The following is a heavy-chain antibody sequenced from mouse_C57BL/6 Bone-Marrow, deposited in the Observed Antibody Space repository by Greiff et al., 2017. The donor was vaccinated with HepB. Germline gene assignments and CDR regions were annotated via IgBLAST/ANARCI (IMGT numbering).Heavy chain of an antibody. V-gene: IGHV1-55*01. D-gene: IGHD1-1*01. Sequence: QVQLQQPGAELVKPGASVKMSCKASGYTFTSYCITWVKQRPGQGLEWIGDIYPGSGSTNYNEKFKSKATLTVDTSSSTAYMQLSSLTSEDSAVYYCARYYYGSSLWYFDVWGTGTTVTVSS. CDR2: IYPGSGST. J-gene: IGHJ1*03. CDR3: ARYYYGSSLWYFDV. CDR1: GYTFTSYC.